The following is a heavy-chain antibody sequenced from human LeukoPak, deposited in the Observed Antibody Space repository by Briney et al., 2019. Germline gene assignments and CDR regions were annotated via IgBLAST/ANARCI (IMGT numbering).Heavy chain of an antibody. V-gene: IGHV1-2*02. D-gene: IGHD6-19*01. CDR1: GYTFTGYY. Sequence: ASVKVSCKASGYTFTGYYMHWVRQAPGQGLEWMGWINPNSGGTNYAQKFQGRVTMTRDTSISTAYMELSRLRSDDTAVYYCARYSSGWFNYYYYMDVWGKGTTVTVSS. CDR2: INPNSGGT. J-gene: IGHJ6*03. CDR3: ARYSSGWFNYYYYMDV.